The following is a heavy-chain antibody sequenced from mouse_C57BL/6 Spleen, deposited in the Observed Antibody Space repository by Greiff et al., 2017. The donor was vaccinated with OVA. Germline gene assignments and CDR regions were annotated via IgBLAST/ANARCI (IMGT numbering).Heavy chain of an antibody. V-gene: IGHV10-1*01. J-gene: IGHJ4*01. CDR3: VRHLLGDPFYYAMDY. CDR2: IRSKSNNYAT. Sequence: EVKLMESGGGLVQPKGSLKLSCAASGFSFNTYAMNWVRQAPGKGLEWVARIRSKSNNYATYYADSVKDRFTISRDDSESMLYLQMNNLKTEDTAMYYCVRHLLGDPFYYAMDYWGQGTSVTVSS. D-gene: IGHD2-1*01. CDR1: GFSFNTYA.